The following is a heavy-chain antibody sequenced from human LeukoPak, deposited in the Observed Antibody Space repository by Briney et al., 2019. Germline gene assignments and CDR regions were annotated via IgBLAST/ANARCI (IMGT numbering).Heavy chain of an antibody. D-gene: IGHD2-2*02. CDR1: GGSFSGYY. V-gene: IGHV4-34*01. CDR3: ARAGRYCSSTSCYRGYYYYGMDV. CDR2: INHSGST. J-gene: IGHJ6*02. Sequence: PSETLSLTCAVYGGSFSGYYWSWIRQPPGKGLEWIGEINHSGSTNYNPSLKSRVTISVDTSKNQFSLKLSSVTAADTAVYYCARAGRYCSSTSCYRGYYYYGMDVWGQGTTVTVSS.